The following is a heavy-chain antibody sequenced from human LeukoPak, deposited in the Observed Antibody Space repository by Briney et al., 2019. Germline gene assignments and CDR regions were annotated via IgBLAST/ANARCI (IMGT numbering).Heavy chain of an antibody. D-gene: IGHD2-15*01. J-gene: IGHJ4*02. Sequence: SQTLSLTCTVSGGSISSGGYYWRWIRQHPGKGLEWIGYIYYSGSTYYNPSLKSRVTISVDTSKNQFSLKLSSVTAADTAVYYCARVVVCSGGSCYPNPYYFDYWGQGTLVTVSS. V-gene: IGHV4-31*03. CDR1: GGSISSGGYY. CDR3: ARVVVCSGGSCYPNPYYFDY. CDR2: IYYSGST.